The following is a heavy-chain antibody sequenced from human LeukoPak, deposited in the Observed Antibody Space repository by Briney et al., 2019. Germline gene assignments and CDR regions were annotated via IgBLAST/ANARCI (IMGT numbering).Heavy chain of an antibody. CDR2: IYYSGST. CDR1: GGSISSYY. V-gene: IGHV4-59*01. J-gene: IGHJ3*02. D-gene: IGHD1-14*01. Sequence: SETLSLTCTVSGGSISSYYWSWIRQPPGKGLEWIGYIYYSGSTNYNPSLKSRVTISVDTSKNQFSLKLSSVTAADTAVYYCARGGIRLAFDIWGQGTMVTVSS. CDR3: ARGGIRLAFDI.